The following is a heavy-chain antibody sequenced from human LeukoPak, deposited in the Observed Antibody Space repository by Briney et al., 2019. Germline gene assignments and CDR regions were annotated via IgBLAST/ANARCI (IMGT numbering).Heavy chain of an antibody. Sequence: KPSETLSLTCAVSGGSISGFYWAWIRQAPGKGLEWVGEINHRRTTSYNPALESRVTISIDPFRKQFTLNLTSVTAADTSVYYCARRKTWLQFRRPFDFWGQGTLVTVSS. CDR1: GGSISGFY. D-gene: IGHD5-24*01. J-gene: IGHJ4*02. CDR2: INHRRTT. CDR3: ARRKTWLQFRRPFDF. V-gene: IGHV4-34*01.